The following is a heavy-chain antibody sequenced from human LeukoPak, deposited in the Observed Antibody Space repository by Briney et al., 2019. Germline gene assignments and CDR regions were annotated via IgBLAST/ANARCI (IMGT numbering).Heavy chain of an antibody. CDR3: ASQGVDYYDSSRNAFDI. CDR1: GGTFSSYA. CDR2: IIPIFGIA. V-gene: IGHV1-69*04. Sequence: SVKVSCKASGGTFSSYAISWVRQAPGQGLEWMGRIIPIFGIANYAQKFQGRVTITADKSTSTAYMELSSLRSGDTAVYYCASQGVDYYDSSRNAFDIWGQGTMVTVSS. J-gene: IGHJ3*02. D-gene: IGHD3-22*01.